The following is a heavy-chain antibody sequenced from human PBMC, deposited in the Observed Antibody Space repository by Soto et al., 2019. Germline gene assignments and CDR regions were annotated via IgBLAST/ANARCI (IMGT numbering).Heavy chain of an antibody. CDR1: GGSISSSSYY. V-gene: IGHV4-39*01. CDR3: ERHVRRYSFDY. Sequence: PSETLSLTCTVSGGSISSSSYYWGWIRQPPGKGLEWIGSIYYSGSTYYNPSLKSRVTISVDTSKNQFSMKLSSVTAADPAVYYCERHVRRYSFDYWGQATLVTVSS. CDR2: IYYSGST. J-gene: IGHJ4*02.